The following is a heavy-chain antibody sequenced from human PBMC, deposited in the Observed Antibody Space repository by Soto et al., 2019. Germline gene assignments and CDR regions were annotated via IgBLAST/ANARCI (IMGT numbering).Heavy chain of an antibody. D-gene: IGHD1-1*01. Sequence: EVQLLESGGGLVQPGGSLRLSCVVSGLTFSRADLSWVRQPPGKGLEWVSASGGRDLSTHYVDSVKGRFTISRDSFKNTLYWQMNSLSAEDTAVYYCVTHSWNYWGQGTRVTVPS. CDR2: SGGRDLST. CDR3: VTHSWNY. CDR1: GLTFSRAD. V-gene: IGHV3-23*01. J-gene: IGHJ4*02.